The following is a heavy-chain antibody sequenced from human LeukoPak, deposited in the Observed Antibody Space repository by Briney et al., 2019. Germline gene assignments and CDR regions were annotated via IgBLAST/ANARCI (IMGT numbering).Heavy chain of an antibody. CDR2: ISGSGDIT. D-gene: IGHD7-27*01. Sequence: GGSLRLSCAASGFTFSTYAMSWVRQTPAKGLEWVSAISGSGDITYLADSVKGRFTISRDNSKNTLYLQMNSLRAEDTAVYYCVKGYDANWAHFDYWGQGTLATVSS. J-gene: IGHJ4*02. CDR1: GFTFSTYA. CDR3: VKGYDANWAHFDY. V-gene: IGHV3-23*01.